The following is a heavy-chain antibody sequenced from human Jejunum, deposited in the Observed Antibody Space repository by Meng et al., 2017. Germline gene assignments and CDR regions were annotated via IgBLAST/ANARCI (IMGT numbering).Heavy chain of an antibody. CDR2: ISQSSSSI. CDR3: AADRRGSYIFDF. CDR1: GITFNDYY. Sequence: GITFNDYYMTWIRRAPGKGLEWVSYISQSSSSIYYADSVEGRFTISRDSAKKSLYLEMNSLRAEDTALYYCAADRRGSYIFDFWGQGTLGTVSS. D-gene: IGHD1-26*01. V-gene: IGHV3-11*01. J-gene: IGHJ4*02.